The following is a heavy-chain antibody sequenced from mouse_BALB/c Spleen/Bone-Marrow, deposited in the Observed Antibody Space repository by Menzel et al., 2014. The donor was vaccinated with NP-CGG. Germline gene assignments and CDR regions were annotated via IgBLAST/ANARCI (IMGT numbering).Heavy chain of an antibody. CDR3: ARGGIYYGNYLAN. V-gene: IGHV5-15*02. D-gene: IGHD2-1*01. CDR2: ISNLAYSI. Sequence: EVMLVESGGGLVQPGGSRKLSCAASGFTFSDYGMAWVRQALGKGPEWVAFISNLAYSIYYADSVTGRFTISRENAKNTLYREMSSLRSEDTAMYYCARGGIYYGNYLANWGQGTLVTVSA. J-gene: IGHJ3*01. CDR1: GFTFSDYG.